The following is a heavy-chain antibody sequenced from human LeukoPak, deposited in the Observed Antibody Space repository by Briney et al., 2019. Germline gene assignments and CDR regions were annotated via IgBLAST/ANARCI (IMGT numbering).Heavy chain of an antibody. Sequence: GGSLRLSCAASGFTFSSYSMNWVRQAPGKGLEWVSAISGSGGSTYYADSVKGRFTISRDNSKNTLYLQMNSLRAEDTAVYYCAKGINYYDSSGYPFDYWGQGTLVTVSS. V-gene: IGHV3-23*01. CDR3: AKGINYYDSSGYPFDY. CDR1: GFTFSSYS. J-gene: IGHJ4*02. CDR2: ISGSGGST. D-gene: IGHD3-22*01.